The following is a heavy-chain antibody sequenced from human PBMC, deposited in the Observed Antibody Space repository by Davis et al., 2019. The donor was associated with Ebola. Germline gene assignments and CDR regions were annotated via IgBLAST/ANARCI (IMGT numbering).Heavy chain of an antibody. CDR3: ATTQWLREFDN. CDR2: IYDQST. V-gene: IGHV3-53*05. CDR1: GFIFSHHW. Sequence: GGSLRLSCAASGFIFSHHWMSWVRQAPGKGLEWVSVIYDQSTAYADSVRGRFIISRDKSNNTLYLEMNSLRVDDTAVYYCATTQWLREFDNWGQGTLVTVSS. J-gene: IGHJ4*02. D-gene: IGHD6-19*01.